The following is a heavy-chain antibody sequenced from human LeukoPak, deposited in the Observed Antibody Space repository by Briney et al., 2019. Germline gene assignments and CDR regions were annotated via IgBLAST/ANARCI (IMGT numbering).Heavy chain of an antibody. Sequence: ASVKVSCKASGYTFTSYAMHWVRQAPGQRLEWMGWINAGNGNTKYSQKFQGRVTITRDTSASTAYMELSSLRSDDTAVYYCARDQQQLAFDYWGQGTLVTVSS. CDR1: GYTFTSYA. CDR3: ARDQQQLAFDY. J-gene: IGHJ4*02. CDR2: INAGNGNT. V-gene: IGHV1-3*01. D-gene: IGHD6-13*01.